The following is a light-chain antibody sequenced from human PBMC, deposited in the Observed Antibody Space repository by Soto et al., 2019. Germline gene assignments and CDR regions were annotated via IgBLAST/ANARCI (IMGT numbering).Light chain of an antibody. J-gene: IGKJ1*01. CDR3: QQYGSSSQT. CDR2: GAS. CDR1: QSVSSTY. V-gene: IGKV3-20*01. Sequence: EIVLTQSPGTLSLSPGERATLSCRASQSVSSTYLAWYQQKPSQAPRLLIYGASSRATGIPDRFSGSGSGTDFTLTNSRLEPEDFAVYYCQQYGSSSQTFGQGTKVEIK.